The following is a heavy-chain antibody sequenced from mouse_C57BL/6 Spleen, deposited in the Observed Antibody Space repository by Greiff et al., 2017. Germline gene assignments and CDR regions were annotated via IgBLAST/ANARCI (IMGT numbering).Heavy chain of an antibody. D-gene: IGHD2-4*01. CDR2: INPSSGYT. CDR3: ARRDDYGYYAMDY. CDR1: GYTFTSYW. Sequence: VQGVESGAELAKPGASVKLSCKASGYTFTSYWMHWVKQRPGQGLEWIGYINPSSGYTKYNQKFKDKATLTADKSSSTAYMQLSSLTYEDSAVYYCARRDDYGYYAMDYWGQGTSVTVSS. V-gene: IGHV1-7*01. J-gene: IGHJ4*01.